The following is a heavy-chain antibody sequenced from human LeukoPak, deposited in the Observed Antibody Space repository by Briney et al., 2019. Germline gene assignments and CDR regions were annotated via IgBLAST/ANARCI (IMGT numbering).Heavy chain of an antibody. Sequence: GGSLRLSCAASGFTFSSFAMSWVRQAPGKGLEWVSAISGSGGSTYYADSVKGRFTISRDNSKNTLYLQMNSLRAEDTAVYYCATVHSSGWPYYFDYWGQGTLVTVSS. V-gene: IGHV3-23*01. CDR3: ATVHSSGWPYYFDY. CDR1: GFTFSSFA. J-gene: IGHJ4*02. D-gene: IGHD6-19*01. CDR2: ISGSGGST.